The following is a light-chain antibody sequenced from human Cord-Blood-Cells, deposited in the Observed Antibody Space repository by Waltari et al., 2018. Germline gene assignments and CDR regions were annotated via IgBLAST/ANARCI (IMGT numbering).Light chain of an antibody. CDR1: SSDGGGYNY. CDR3: SSYAGSNNNYV. CDR2: EVS. Sequence: QSALTQPPSASGSPGQSVTISCPGTSSDGGGYNYVSWYQQHPGKAPKLMIYEVSKRPSGVPDRFSGSKSGNTASLTVSGLQAEDEADYYCSSYAGSNNNYVFGTGTKVTVL. V-gene: IGLV2-8*01. J-gene: IGLJ1*01.